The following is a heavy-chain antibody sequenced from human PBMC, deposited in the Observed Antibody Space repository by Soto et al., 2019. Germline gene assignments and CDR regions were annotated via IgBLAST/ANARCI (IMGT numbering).Heavy chain of an antibody. D-gene: IGHD6-13*01. Sequence: QVQLQESGPGLVKPSETLSLTCTVSGGSISSYYWSWIRQPPGKGLEWIGYIYYSGSTTYNPSLKSRVTISVDTSKNQFSLKLSSVTAADTAVYYCARHQQLDYYYYGMDVWGQGTTVTVSS. J-gene: IGHJ6*02. V-gene: IGHV4-59*08. CDR3: ARHQQLDYYYYGMDV. CDR2: IYYSGST. CDR1: GGSISSYY.